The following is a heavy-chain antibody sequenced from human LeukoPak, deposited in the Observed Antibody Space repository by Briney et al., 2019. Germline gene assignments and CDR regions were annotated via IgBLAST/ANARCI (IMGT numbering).Heavy chain of an antibody. V-gene: IGHV3-21*01. CDR1: GFTFSNYN. J-gene: IGHJ4*02. Sequence: GGSLRLSCAASGFTFSNYNMNWVRQAPGKGLEWVSSISRSSDYIYYTDSLKGRFTISRDNAKNSLYLQMNSLRAEDTAVYYCARVLNYYDSSGYYFSYWGQGTLVTVSS. CDR2: ISRSSDYI. CDR3: ARVLNYYDSSGYYFSY. D-gene: IGHD3-22*01.